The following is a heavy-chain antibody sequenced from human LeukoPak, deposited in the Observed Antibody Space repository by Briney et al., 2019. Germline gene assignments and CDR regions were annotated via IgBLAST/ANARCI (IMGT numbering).Heavy chain of an antibody. D-gene: IGHD4-17*01. CDR2: IRSKANSYAT. CDR1: GFTFSGSA. Sequence: PGGSLKLSCAASGFTFSGSAMYWVRQASGKGLEWVGRIRSKANSYATAYAASVKGRFTISRDDSKNTAYLQMNSLKTEDTAVYYCTRHGTDYGDYLYWGQGTLVTVSS. V-gene: IGHV3-73*01. CDR3: TRHGTDYGDYLY. J-gene: IGHJ4*02.